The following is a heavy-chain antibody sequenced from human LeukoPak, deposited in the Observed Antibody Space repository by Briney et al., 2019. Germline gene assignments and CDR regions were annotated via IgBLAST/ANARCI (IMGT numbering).Heavy chain of an antibody. CDR1: GFTFSSFA. CDR3: AKDLYSSGWEGAPGI. J-gene: IGHJ3*02. CDR2: ISGGGGST. V-gene: IGHV3-23*01. D-gene: IGHD6-19*01. Sequence: PGASLRLSCAASGFTFSSFAMSWVRQAPGKGLEWVSSISGGGGSTYYADSVKGRFTISRDNYEDTVYMQMNSLRAEDTAVYYCAKDLYSSGWEGAPGIWGQGTMVTVSS.